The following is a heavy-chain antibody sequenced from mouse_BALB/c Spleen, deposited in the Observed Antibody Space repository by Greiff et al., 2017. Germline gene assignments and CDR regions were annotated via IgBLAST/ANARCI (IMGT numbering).Heavy chain of an antibody. D-gene: IGHD2-12*01. CDR2: ISYSGST. V-gene: IGHV3-8*02. Sequence: EVKLQESGPSLVKPSQTLSLTCSVTGDSITSGYWNWIRKFPGNKLEYMGYISYSGSTYYNPSLKSRISITRDTSKNQYYLQLNSVTTEDTATYYCARCYDAHYYAMDYWGQGTSVTVSS. CDR3: ARCYDAHYYAMDY. J-gene: IGHJ4*01. CDR1: GDSITSGY.